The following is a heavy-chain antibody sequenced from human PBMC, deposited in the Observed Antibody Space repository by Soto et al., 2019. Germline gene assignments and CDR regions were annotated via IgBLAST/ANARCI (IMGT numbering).Heavy chain of an antibody. V-gene: IGHV1-69*13. CDR2: IIPIFGTA. J-gene: IGHJ5*02. Sequence: SVKVSCKASGGTFSSYAISWVRQAPGQGLERMGGIIPIFGTANYAQKFQGRVTITADESTSTAYMELSSLRSEDTAVYYCASYDFWSGKVNWFDPWGQGTLITVSS. D-gene: IGHD3-3*01. CDR3: ASYDFWSGKVNWFDP. CDR1: GGTFSSYA.